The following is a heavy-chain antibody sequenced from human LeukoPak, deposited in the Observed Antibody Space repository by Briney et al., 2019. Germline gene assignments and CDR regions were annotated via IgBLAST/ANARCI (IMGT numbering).Heavy chain of an antibody. J-gene: IGHJ6*02. CDR2: IYYSGST. D-gene: IGHD3-10*01. CDR1: GGSISSSSYY. CDR3: GRHGGYYYGSGSYYNQPYYYGMDV. Sequence: PSETLSLTCTVSGGSISSSSYYWGWIRQPPGKGLEWIGSIYYSGSTYYNPSLKSRVTISVDTSKNQFSLKLSSVTAADTAVYYCGRHGGYYYGSGSYYNQPYYYGMDVWGQGTTVTVSS. V-gene: IGHV4-39*01.